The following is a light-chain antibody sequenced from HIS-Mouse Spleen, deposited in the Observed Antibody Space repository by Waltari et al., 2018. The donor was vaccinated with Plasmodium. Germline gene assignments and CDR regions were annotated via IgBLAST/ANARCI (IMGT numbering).Light chain of an antibody. CDR1: QSISSY. CDR2: AAS. Sequence: DIQMTQSPSSLSASVGDRVPSTCRASQSISSYLNWYQQKPGKAPKLLIYAASSLQSGVPSRFSGSGSGTDFTLTISSLQPEDFATYYCQRNYNTWTFGQGTKVEIK. CDR3: QRNYNTWT. V-gene: IGKV1-39*01. J-gene: IGKJ1*01.